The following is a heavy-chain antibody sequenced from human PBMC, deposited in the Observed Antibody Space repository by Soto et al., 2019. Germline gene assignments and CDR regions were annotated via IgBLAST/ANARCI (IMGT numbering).Heavy chain of an antibody. CDR3: AKDPDSSSWYFEDSYFDY. D-gene: IGHD6-13*01. CDR2: ISGSGGST. J-gene: IGHJ4*02. CDR1: GFTFSSYA. V-gene: IGHV3-23*01. Sequence: GGSLRLSXAASGFTFSSYAMSWVRQAPGKGLEWVSAISGSGGSTYYADSVKGRFTISRDNSKNTLYLQMNSLRAEDTAVYYCAKDPDSSSWYFEDSYFDYWGQGTLVTVSS.